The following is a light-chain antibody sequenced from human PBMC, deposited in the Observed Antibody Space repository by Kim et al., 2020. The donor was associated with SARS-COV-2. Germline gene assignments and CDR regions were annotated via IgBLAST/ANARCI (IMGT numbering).Light chain of an antibody. CDR3: SSYTSSSTYWV. CDR1: SSDVGGYNY. V-gene: IGLV2-14*03. Sequence: QSITISCSGTSSDVGGYNYVSWYQQYPGKAPKVMIYDVSKRPSGVSDRFSGSKSGNTASLTISGLQAEDEADYYCSSYTSSSTYWVFGGGTQLTVL. CDR2: DVS. J-gene: IGLJ3*02.